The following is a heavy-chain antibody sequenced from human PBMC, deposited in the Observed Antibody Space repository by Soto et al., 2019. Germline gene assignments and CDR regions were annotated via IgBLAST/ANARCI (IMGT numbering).Heavy chain of an antibody. J-gene: IGHJ3*01. CDR1: GLTFSSYE. CDR3: ARGGYCDTTTGYRLNAFDV. D-gene: IGHD2-2*01. V-gene: IGHV3-48*03. CDR2: ISPSGTTI. Sequence: PGGSLRLSCAVSGLTFSSYEMNWVRQAPEKGLEWVSYISPSGTTIYADSVRGRFTISRDNAKNSLYLQMNSLRAEDTAVYYCARGGYCDTTTGYRLNAFDVWGRGTVVTVSS.